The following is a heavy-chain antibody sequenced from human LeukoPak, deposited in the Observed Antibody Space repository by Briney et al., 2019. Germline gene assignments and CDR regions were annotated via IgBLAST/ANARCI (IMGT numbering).Heavy chain of an antibody. D-gene: IGHD3-22*01. CDR2: IWYDGSNK. J-gene: IGHJ4*02. CDR3: ARDQGGSGYYYYY. Sequence: GRSLRLSCAASGFTFSSYGMHWVRQAPGKGLEWVAVIWYDGSNKYYADSVKGRSTISRDNSKNTLYLQMNSLRAEDTAVYYCARDQGGSGYYYYYWGQGTLVTVSS. V-gene: IGHV3-33*01. CDR1: GFTFSSYG.